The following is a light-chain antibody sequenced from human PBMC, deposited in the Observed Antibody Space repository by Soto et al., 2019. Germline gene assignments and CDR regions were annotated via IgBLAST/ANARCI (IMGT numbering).Light chain of an antibody. CDR3: SSYAASNNLGV. CDR1: SSDVGGYTD. J-gene: IGLJ2*01. Sequence: QSALTQPPSASGSPGQSVTISCIGTSSDVGGYTDVSWYQQHPGKAPKLMIYEVSKRPSGVPDRFSGSKSGNTSSLTVSGLQAEDEADYYGSSYAASNNLGVFGGGTKLTVL. CDR2: EVS. V-gene: IGLV2-8*01.